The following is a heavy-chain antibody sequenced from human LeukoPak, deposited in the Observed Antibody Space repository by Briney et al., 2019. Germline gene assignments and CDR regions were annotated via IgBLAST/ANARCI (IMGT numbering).Heavy chain of an antibody. CDR3: ARGVDTAIDW. V-gene: IGHV3-7*02. Sequence: GGSLRLSCAASGFTFSSYWMNWVRQAPGKGLEWVANINGDGRDKYYVGSVRGRFTISRDNADNALYLQMNSLRGDDTALYYCARGVDTAIDWWGQGTLVTVSS. CDR1: GFTFSSYW. D-gene: IGHD3-9*01. J-gene: IGHJ4*02. CDR2: INGDGRDK.